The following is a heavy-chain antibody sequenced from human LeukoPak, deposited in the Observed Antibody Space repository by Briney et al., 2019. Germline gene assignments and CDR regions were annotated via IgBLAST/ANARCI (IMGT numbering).Heavy chain of an antibody. CDR1: GYTFTSYY. D-gene: IGHD6-6*01. Sequence: ASVKVSCKASGYTFTSYYMHWVRQAPGQGLEWMGIINPSGGSTSYAQKFQGRVTMTRDTSTSTVYMELSSLRSEDTAVYYCAREVGLDSSSSGRFDYWGQGTLVTVSS. J-gene: IGHJ4*02. CDR2: INPSGGST. V-gene: IGHV1-46*01. CDR3: AREVGLDSSSSGRFDY.